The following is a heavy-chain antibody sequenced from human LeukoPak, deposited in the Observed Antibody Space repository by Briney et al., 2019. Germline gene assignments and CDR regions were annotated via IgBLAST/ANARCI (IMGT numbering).Heavy chain of an antibody. V-gene: IGHV3-23*01. CDR3: AKDQYYDSSGSLYFNY. J-gene: IGHJ4*02. D-gene: IGHD3-22*01. Sequence: GGSLRLSCATSGFTFSSYAMSWVRQAPGKGLEWVSAISGSGGSTYYADSVKGRFTISRDNSKNTLYLQMNSLRAEDTAVYYCAKDQYYDSSGSLYFNYWGQGTLVTVSS. CDR1: GFTFSSYA. CDR2: ISGSGGST.